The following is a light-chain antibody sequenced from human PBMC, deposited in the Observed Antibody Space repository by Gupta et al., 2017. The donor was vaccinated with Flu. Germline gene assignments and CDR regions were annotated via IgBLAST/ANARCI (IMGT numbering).Light chain of an antibody. CDR1: QSVLYRSNNNNY. J-gene: IGKJ4*01. CDR3: QQYDCTPLT. Sequence: DIVMTQSPDSLAVSLGERATINCKSSQSVLYRSNNNNYLAWYQQKSGQPPKLLIYWASTRESGVPDRFSGSGSGTDFTLTISSLQAEDVAVYYCQQYDCTPLTFGGGTKVEIK. V-gene: IGKV4-1*01. CDR2: WAS.